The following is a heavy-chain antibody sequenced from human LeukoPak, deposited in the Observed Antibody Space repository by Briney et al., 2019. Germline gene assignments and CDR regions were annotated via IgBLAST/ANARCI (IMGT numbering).Heavy chain of an antibody. Sequence: GGSLRLSCAASGFTVSSNYMSWVRQAPGKGLEWVSVIYSGGSTYYADSVNGRFTISRDNSKNTLYLQMNSLRAEDTAVYYCARASIRHSRDTSMVSSFGGFDYWGQGTLVTVSS. CDR1: GFTVSSNY. CDR3: ARASIRHSRDTSMVSSFGGFDY. J-gene: IGHJ4*02. D-gene: IGHD5-18*01. V-gene: IGHV3-53*01. CDR2: IYSGGST.